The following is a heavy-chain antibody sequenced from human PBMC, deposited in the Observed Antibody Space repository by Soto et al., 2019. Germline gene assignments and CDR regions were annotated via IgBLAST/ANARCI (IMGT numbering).Heavy chain of an antibody. CDR1: GYTFTGYY. CDR3: ATAYGDYFYFDY. J-gene: IGHJ4*02. D-gene: IGHD4-17*01. CDR2: INPNSGGT. Sequence: ASVKVSCKASGYTFTGYYMHWVRQAPGQGLEWMGWINPNSGGTNYAQKFQGWVTMARDTSISTAYMELSRLRSDDTAVYYCATAYGDYFYFDYWGPGILVTVFS. V-gene: IGHV1-2*04.